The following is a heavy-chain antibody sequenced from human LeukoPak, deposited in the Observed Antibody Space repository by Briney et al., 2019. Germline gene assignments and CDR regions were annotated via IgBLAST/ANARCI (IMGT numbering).Heavy chain of an antibody. CDR2: IYYSGST. D-gene: IGHD6-19*01. CDR1: GGSISSSSYY. CDR3: ARHSGIAVAGRRGAGFDY. J-gene: IGHJ4*02. V-gene: IGHV4-39*01. Sequence: SETLSLTCTVSGGSISSSSYYWGWIRQPPGKGLEWIGSIYYSGSTYYNPSLKSRVTISVDTSKNQFSLKLSSVTAADTAVYYCARHSGIAVAGRRGAGFDYWGQGTLVTVSS.